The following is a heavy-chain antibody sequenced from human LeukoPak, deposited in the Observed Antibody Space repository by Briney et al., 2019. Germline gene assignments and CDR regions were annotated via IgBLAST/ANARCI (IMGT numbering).Heavy chain of an antibody. D-gene: IGHD5-12*01. V-gene: IGHV3-33*06. Sequence: GGSLRLSCAASGFSFSSYGFHWVRQAPGKGLKWVSAISYDGKNIHYADSVKGRFTISRDNSRNTVYLQMNSLRVEDTAVYYCAKTYSRESGYDFFFHYWGQGTRVTVSS. CDR2: ISYDGKNI. J-gene: IGHJ4*02. CDR1: GFSFSSYG. CDR3: AKTYSRESGYDFFFHY.